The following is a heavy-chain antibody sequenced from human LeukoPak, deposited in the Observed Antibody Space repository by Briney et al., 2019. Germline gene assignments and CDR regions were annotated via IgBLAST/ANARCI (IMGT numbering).Heavy chain of an antibody. CDR3: ARGAGGSYYPYFDY. CDR2: IYYSGST. CDR1: GGSISSSCYY. J-gene: IGHJ4*02. V-gene: IGHV4-39*07. D-gene: IGHD1-26*01. Sequence: PSETLSLTCTVSGGSISSSCYYWGWIRQPPGKGLEWIGSIYYSGSTDYNPSLKSRVTISVDTSKNQFSLKLSSVTAADTAVYYCARGAGGSYYPYFDYWGQGTLVTVSS.